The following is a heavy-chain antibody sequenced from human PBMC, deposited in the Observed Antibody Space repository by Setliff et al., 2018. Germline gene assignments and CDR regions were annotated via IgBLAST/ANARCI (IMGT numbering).Heavy chain of an antibody. CDR1: GHSLTSNH. J-gene: IGHJ4*02. CDR2: INPNDGYT. V-gene: IGHV1-46*01. Sequence: GASVKVSCKASGHSLTSNHFHWGRQAPGKGLEWMGTINPNDGYTIYAPAFQGRVAMTTDTSTGTAYMEPSGLTSADTAIYYCIVNMVRPVTGLDSWGPGTLVTVSS. D-gene: IGHD2-15*01. CDR3: IVNMVRPVTGLDS.